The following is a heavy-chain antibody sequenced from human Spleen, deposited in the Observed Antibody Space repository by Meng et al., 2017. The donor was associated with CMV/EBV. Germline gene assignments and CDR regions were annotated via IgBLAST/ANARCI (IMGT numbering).Heavy chain of an antibody. D-gene: IGHD3-10*01. CDR1: GFTFVNYG. CDR3: ARDRGNNWFDP. CDR2: ISGRSHYI. V-gene: IGHV3-21*01. J-gene: IGHJ5*02. Sequence: LSLTCEASGFTFVNYGMNWVRQAPGKGLEWVAFISGRSHYIYYADSLKGRFTISRDNAKNSLYLQLDSLKAEDTALYFCARDRGNNWFDPWGQGTLVTVSS.